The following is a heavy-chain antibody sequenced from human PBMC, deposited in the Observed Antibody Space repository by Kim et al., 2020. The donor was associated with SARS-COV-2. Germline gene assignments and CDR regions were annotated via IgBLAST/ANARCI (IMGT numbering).Heavy chain of an antibody. J-gene: IGHJ4*02. Sequence: KFQCRVTMTRDTSTSTVYMELSSLRSEETAVYYCAREWVPVGELLHYFDYWGQGTLVTVSS. V-gene: IGHV1-46*01. CDR3: AREWVPVGELLHYFDY. D-gene: IGHD1-26*01.